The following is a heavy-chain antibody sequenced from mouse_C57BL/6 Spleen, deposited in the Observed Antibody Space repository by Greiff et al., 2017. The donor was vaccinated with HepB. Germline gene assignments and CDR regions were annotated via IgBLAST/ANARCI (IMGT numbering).Heavy chain of an antibody. V-gene: IGHV5-17*01. CDR2: ISSGSSTI. D-gene: IGHD2-2*01. CDR3: ATPMVTTTASFAD. CDR1: GFTFSDYG. Sequence: EVKVVESGGGLVKPGGSLKLSCAASGFTFSDYGMHWVRQAPEKGLEWVAYISSGSSTIYYADTVKGRFTISRDNAKNTLFLQRTSLRSEDTAMYYCATPMVTTTASFADWGQGTLVTVSA. J-gene: IGHJ3*01.